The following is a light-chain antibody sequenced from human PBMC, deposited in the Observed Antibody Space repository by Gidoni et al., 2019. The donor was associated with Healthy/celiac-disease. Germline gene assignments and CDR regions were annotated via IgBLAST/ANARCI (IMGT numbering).Light chain of an antibody. V-gene: IGKV2-28*01. CDR3: MQALQTPPWT. Sequence: DLVMTQSPLSLPVPPGEPASISFRSSQSLLHSNGYTYLDWYLQKPGQSPQLLIYLGSNRASGVPDRFSGSGSGKDFTLKISRVEAEDVGVYYCMQALQTPPWTFGQGTIGGNQT. CDR1: QSLLHSNGYTY. J-gene: IGKJ1*01. CDR2: LGS.